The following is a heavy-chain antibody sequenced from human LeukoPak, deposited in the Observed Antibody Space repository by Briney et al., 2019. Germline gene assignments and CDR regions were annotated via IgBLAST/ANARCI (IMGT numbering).Heavy chain of an antibody. CDR3: ATTAGGTNGWFDP. D-gene: IGHD1-14*01. Sequence: ASVKVFCKVSGYTLTELSMHWVRQAPGKGLEWMGGFDPEDGETIYAQKFQGRVTMTEDTSTDTAYMELSSLRSEDTAVYYCATTAGGTNGWFDPWGQGTLVTVSS. CDR2: FDPEDGET. CDR1: GYTLTELS. J-gene: IGHJ5*02. V-gene: IGHV1-24*01.